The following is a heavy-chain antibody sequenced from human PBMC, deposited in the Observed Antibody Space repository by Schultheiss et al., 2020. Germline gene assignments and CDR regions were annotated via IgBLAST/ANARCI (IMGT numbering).Heavy chain of an antibody. V-gene: IGHV1-18*01. CDR2: INPNSGGT. D-gene: IGHD6-6*01. Sequence: ASVKVSCKASGYTFTSYGISWVRQAPGQGLEWMGWINPNSGGTNYAQKFQGWVTMTTDTSTSTAYMELRSLRSDDTAVYYCARAADLYSSSSDYYYYGMDVWGQGTTVTVSS. J-gene: IGHJ6*02. CDR1: GYTFTSYG. CDR3: ARAADLYSSSSDYYYYGMDV.